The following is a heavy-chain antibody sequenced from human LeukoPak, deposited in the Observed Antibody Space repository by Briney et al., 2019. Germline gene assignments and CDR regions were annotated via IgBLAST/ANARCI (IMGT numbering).Heavy chain of an antibody. CDR1: GGTFSSYA. CDR3: AREATDTAMVMY. Sequence: SVTVSCTASGGTFSSYAISWVRQAPGQGLEWMGGIIPIFGTANYAQKFQGRVTITADESTSTAYMELSSLRSEDTAVYYCAREATDTAMVMYWGQGTLVTVSS. D-gene: IGHD5-18*01. V-gene: IGHV1-69*13. CDR2: IIPIFGTA. J-gene: IGHJ4*02.